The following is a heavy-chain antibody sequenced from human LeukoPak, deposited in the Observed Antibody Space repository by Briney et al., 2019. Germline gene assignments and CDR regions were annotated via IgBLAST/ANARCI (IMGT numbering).Heavy chain of an antibody. D-gene: IGHD6-13*01. CDR3: ARIGISARGTNFHH. J-gene: IGHJ1*01. CDR1: GYTFTSYG. V-gene: IGHV1-18*01. Sequence: ASVKVSCKASGYTFTSYGISWVRQAPGQGLEWMGWISAYNGNTNYAQKLQGRVAMTTGTSTSTAYMELSRLRSDDTALYYCARIGISARGTNFHHWGQGTLVTVSS. CDR2: ISAYNGNT.